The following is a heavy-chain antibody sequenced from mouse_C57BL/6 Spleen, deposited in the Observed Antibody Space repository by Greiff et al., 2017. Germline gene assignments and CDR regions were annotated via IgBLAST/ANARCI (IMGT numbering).Heavy chain of an antibody. CDR1: GYTFTDYE. V-gene: IGHV1-15*01. D-gene: IGHD3-3*01. J-gene: IGHJ3*01. CDR3: TRSGDGNWFAY. Sequence: QVPVKQSGAELVRPGASVTLSCKASGYTFTDYEMHWVKQTPVHGLEWIGAIDPETGGTAYNQKFKGKAILTADKASSTAYMELRSLTSEDSAVYYCTRSGDGNWFAYWGQGTLVTVSA. CDR2: IDPETGGT.